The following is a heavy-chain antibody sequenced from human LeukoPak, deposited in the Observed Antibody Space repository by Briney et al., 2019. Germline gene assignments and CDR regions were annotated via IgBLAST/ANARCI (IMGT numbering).Heavy chain of an antibody. CDR3: AREQLLWFGELLSPYYYYMDV. Sequence: SVKVSCKASGGTFSSYAISWVRQAPGQGLEWMGGIIPIFGTANYAQKFQGRVTITADKSTSTAYMELSSLRSEDTAVYYCAREQLLWFGELLSPYYYYMDVWGKGTTVTVSS. J-gene: IGHJ6*03. CDR1: GGTFSSYA. D-gene: IGHD3-10*01. V-gene: IGHV1-69*06. CDR2: IIPIFGTA.